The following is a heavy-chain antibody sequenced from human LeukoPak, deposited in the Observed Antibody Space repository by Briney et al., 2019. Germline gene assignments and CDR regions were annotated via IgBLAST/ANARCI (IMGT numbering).Heavy chain of an antibody. J-gene: IGHJ4*02. V-gene: IGHV3-23*01. CDR2: ITGSGGNT. D-gene: IGHD3-10*01. CDR1: GFTFSSYA. Sequence: GGSLRLSCAASGFTFSSYAMSWVRQAPGKGLEWVSTITGSGGNTYYADSVKGRFTISRDNSKNTLHLQMNSLRAEDTAVFYCAKDFLRNMVLGFDYWGQGTLVTVSA. CDR3: AKDFLRNMVLGFDY.